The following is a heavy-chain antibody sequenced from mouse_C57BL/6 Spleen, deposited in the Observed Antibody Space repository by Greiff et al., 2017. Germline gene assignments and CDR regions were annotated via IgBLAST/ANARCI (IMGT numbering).Heavy chain of an antibody. D-gene: IGHD1-1*02. J-gene: IGHJ3*01. CDR1: GYTFTSYW. CDR3: AITYYGHPFAY. CDR2: IHPSDSDT. V-gene: IGHV1-74*01. Sequence: QVQLKQPGAELVKPGASVKVSCKASGYTFTSYWMHWVKQRPGQGLEWIGRIHPSDSDTNYNQKFKGKATLTVDKSSSTAYMQLSSLTSEDSAVYYCAITYYGHPFAYWGQGTLVTVSA.